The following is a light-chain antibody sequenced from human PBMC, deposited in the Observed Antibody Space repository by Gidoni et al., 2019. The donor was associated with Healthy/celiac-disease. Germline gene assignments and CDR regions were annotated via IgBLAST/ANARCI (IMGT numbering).Light chain of an antibody. CDR3: NSRDSSCNHLV. CDR2: GKN. CDR1: SLRSYF. V-gene: IGLV3-19*01. Sequence: SSELTQDPAVSVAVGQTVRITCQGDSLRSYFARWYQPKPGQSPVLVIYGKNNRPSGIPDRFSGSSSGNTSSLTITGAQAEYEADYYCNSRDSSCNHLVFGGGTKLTVL. J-gene: IGLJ2*01.